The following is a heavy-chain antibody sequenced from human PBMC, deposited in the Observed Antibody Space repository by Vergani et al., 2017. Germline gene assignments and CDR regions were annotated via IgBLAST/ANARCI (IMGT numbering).Heavy chain of an antibody. CDR2: VSDSGTDK. J-gene: IGHJ3*02. V-gene: IGHV3-23*01. CDR1: GFSFNTQA. D-gene: IGHD2-15*01. Sequence: EVPLLESGGDLVQPGGSLRLSCAASGFSFNTQAVTWVRQAPGKGPEWVSAVSDSGTDKYYADSVKGRFSISRDNPKQTLFLQMDSLGAEDTAVYYCAKLRDPIVVVPTTIFCEPFNIWGQGTMVTVSS. CDR3: AKLRDPIVVVPTTIFCEPFNI.